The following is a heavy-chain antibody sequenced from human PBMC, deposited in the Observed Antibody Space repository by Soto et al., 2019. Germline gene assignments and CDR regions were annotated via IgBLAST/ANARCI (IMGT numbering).Heavy chain of an antibody. V-gene: IGHV3-21*06. CDR3: ASHYGDNGWFDP. Sequence: GGSLRLSCAASGFTFSAYNMNSVRQPPGKGLEWVSSITSSSSSIYYADSLKGRFTISRDNAKNSLYLQMNSLRAEDTAVYYCASHYGDNGWFDPWGQGTLVTVSS. J-gene: IGHJ5*02. CDR2: ITSSSSSI. D-gene: IGHD4-17*01. CDR1: GFTFSAYN.